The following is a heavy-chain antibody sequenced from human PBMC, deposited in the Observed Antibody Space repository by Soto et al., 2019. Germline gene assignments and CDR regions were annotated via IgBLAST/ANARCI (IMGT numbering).Heavy chain of an antibody. CDR2: IIPIFGTA. V-gene: IGHV1-69*13. CDR1: EAPSAAML. D-gene: IGHD1-26*01. CDR3: ARASSGSSGHYYYYYGMDV. J-gene: IGHJ6*02. Sequence: GASVKVSARLLEAPSAAMLSAGCDRPPGQGLEWMGGIIPIFGTANYAQKFQGRVTITADESTSTAYMELSSLRSEDTAVYYCARASSGSSGHYYYYYGMDVWGQGTTVTSP.